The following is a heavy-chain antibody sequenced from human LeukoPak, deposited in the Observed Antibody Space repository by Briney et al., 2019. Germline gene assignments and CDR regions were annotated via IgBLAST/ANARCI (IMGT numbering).Heavy chain of an antibody. CDR3: AREGVTKYYFDY. J-gene: IGHJ4*02. CDR1: GFTFSDHY. CDR2: SRNKANGYTT. Sequence: GGSLRLSCAASGFTFSDHYMDWVRQAPGEGLEWVGRSRNKANGYTTEYAASVKGRFTISRDDSKNSLYLQMNSLETEDTAVYYCAREGVTKYYFDYWGQGTLVTVSS. D-gene: IGHD4-11*01. V-gene: IGHV3-72*01.